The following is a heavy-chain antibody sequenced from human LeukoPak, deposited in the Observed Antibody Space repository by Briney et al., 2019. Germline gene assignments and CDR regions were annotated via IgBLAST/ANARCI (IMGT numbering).Heavy chain of an antibody. J-gene: IGHJ4*02. D-gene: IGHD2-21*02. CDR2: IYPGDSDT. CDR3: ARLPYCGGDCYPRLGDY. Sequence: GESLKISCKGSGYSFTSYWIGWGRQMPGKGLEWMGIIYPGDSDTRYSPSFQGQVTISDDKSISTAYLQWSSLKASDTAMYYCARLPYCGGDCYPRLGDYWGQGTLVTVSS. V-gene: IGHV5-51*01. CDR1: GYSFTSYW.